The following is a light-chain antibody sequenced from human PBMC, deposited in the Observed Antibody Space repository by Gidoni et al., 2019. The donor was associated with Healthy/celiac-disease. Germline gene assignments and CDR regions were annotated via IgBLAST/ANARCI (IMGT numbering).Light chain of an antibody. CDR3: QQYNNWPPLT. CDR2: GAS. J-gene: IGKJ4*01. V-gene: IGKV3-15*01. Sequence: EILMTQSPAPLSVSPREKATLSCRASPSVSSNLAWYQQKPGKAPRLLNYGASTRATCIPSKFSGSGVGKDVTLTISSLQSEDFAVYYCQQYNNWPPLTFGGGTKVEIK. CDR1: PSVSSN.